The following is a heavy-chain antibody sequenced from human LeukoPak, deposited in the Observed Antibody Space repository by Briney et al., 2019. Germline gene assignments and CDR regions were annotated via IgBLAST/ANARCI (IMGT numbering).Heavy chain of an antibody. Sequence: SETLSLTCTVSGSSISSSSYYWGWIRQPPGKGLEWIGSIYYRGSTYYNPSLKSRVTISVDTSKNQFSLKLSSVTAADTAVYYCARHDSSGPYNAFDIWGQGTMVTVSS. D-gene: IGHD3-22*01. CDR3: ARHDSSGPYNAFDI. CDR2: IYYRGST. CDR1: GSSISSSSYY. J-gene: IGHJ3*02. V-gene: IGHV4-39*01.